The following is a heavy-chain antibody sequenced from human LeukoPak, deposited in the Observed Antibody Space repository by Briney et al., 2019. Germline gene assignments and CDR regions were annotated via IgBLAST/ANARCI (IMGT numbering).Heavy chain of an antibody. Sequence: ASVKVSCKASGYTFTSYYMHWVRQAPGQGLERMGVINPSGGSTSYAQKFQGRVTMTRDTSTSTVYMELSSLRSEDTAVYYCARGNQARYCTNGVCVSGFDYWGQGTLVTVSS. CDR1: GYTFTSYY. V-gene: IGHV1-46*01. D-gene: IGHD2-8*01. J-gene: IGHJ4*02. CDR2: INPSGGST. CDR3: ARGNQARYCTNGVCVSGFDY.